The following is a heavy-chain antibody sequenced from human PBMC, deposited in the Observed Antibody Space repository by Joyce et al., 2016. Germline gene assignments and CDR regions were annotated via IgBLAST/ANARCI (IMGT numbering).Heavy chain of an antibody. D-gene: IGHD2/OR15-2a*01. CDR1: GASIRGSPYY. J-gene: IGHJ4*02. CDR3: ARDTSPRSVDS. CDR2: IYYSGST. Sequence: QLHLQESGPGLVKPSETLSLNCTVSGASIRGSPYYWAWIRQSPGLGLEWIGGIYYSGSTYYNPSPKIRVTISVDTSKNQFSLTLTSMTAADTAVYFCARDTSPRSVDSWGQGTLVSVSS. V-gene: IGHV4-39*07.